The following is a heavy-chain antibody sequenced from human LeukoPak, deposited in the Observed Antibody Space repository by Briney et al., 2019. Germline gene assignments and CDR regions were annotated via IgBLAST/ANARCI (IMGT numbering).Heavy chain of an antibody. CDR1: GFTFSSYA. CDR2: IRSDGSNK. CDR3: AKGSKLVVITRDHYMAV. D-gene: IGHD3-22*01. Sequence: GGSLRLSCAASGFTFSSYAMHWVRQAPGKGLEWVAFIRSDGSNKYYADSVKGRFTISRDNSKNTLYLQMNSLRAGDTAVYYCAKGSKLVVITRDHYMAVWGKGTTVTISS. J-gene: IGHJ6*03. V-gene: IGHV3-30*02.